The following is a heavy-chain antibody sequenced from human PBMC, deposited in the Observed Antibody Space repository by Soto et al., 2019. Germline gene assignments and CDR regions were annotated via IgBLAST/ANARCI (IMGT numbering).Heavy chain of an antibody. CDR3: AKDVHRWSCYYPAYYYYGLDV. J-gene: IGHJ6*02. CDR1: GFTFSSYG. CDR2: ISYDGSNK. Sequence: GGSLRLSCAASGFTFSSYGMHWVRQAPGKGLEWVAVISYDGSNKYYADSVKGRFTISRDNSKNTLYLQMNSLRAEDTAVYYCAKDVHRWSCYYPAYYYYGLDVWGQGTTVTVSS. V-gene: IGHV3-30*18. D-gene: IGHD3-3*01.